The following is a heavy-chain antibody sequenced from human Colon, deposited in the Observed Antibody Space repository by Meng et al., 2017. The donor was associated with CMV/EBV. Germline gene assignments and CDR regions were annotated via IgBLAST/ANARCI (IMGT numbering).Heavy chain of an antibody. CDR3: STGFF. J-gene: IGHJ4*02. CDR1: GFGFKTAW. CDR2: VKTEAEGVTT. V-gene: IGHV3-15*01. Sequence: GESLKISCAASGFGFKTAWMTWVRQSPGKGWGWVGHVKTEAEGVTTDYAAPVEDRYTISRDDSKSMVYLQMHSLKTDDTAVYYCSTGFFWGQGTLVTVSS.